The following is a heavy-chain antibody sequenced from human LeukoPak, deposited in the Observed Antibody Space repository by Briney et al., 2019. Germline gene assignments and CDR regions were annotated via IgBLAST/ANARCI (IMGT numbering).Heavy chain of an antibody. CDR1: GGSISSSSHY. CDR3: ARSHLYNWNDGAFDI. V-gene: IGHV4-39*07. J-gene: IGHJ3*02. Sequence: SETLSLTCTVSGGSISSSSHYWGWIRQPPGKGLEWIGSIDYSGTTSYNPPLKSRVTISVDTSRNQFSLKLGSVTAADTAVYYCARSHLYNWNDGAFDIWGQGTMVTVSS. CDR2: IDYSGTT. D-gene: IGHD1-20*01.